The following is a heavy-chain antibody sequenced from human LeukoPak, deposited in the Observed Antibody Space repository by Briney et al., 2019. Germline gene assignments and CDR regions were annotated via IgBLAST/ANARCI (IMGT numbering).Heavy chain of an antibody. Sequence: ASVKVSCKASGGTFSSYAISWVRQAPGQGLEWMGGIIPIFGTANYAQKFQGRVTITADESTSTAYMELSSLRSEDTAVYYCARDRRAIQLWYPHAFDIWGQGTMVTVSS. J-gene: IGHJ3*02. V-gene: IGHV1-69*13. CDR3: ARDRRAIQLWYPHAFDI. CDR2: IIPIFGTA. CDR1: GGTFSSYA. D-gene: IGHD5-18*01.